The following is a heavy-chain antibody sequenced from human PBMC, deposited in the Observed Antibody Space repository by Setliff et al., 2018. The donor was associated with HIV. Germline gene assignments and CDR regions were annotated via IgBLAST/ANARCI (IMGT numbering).Heavy chain of an antibody. J-gene: IGHJ4*02. Sequence: GGSLRLSCEGSGFTFSVYGMHWVRQAPGRGLEWVAVIWHDGGKKYYADSLKGRFTISRDNSRNTLFLQMNNLRPEDTATYYCVRDPIEGSPDYFDYWGQGALVTVSS. V-gene: IGHV3-33*01. CDR1: GFTFSVYG. D-gene: IGHD1-26*01. CDR3: VRDPIEGSPDYFDY. CDR2: IWHDGGKK.